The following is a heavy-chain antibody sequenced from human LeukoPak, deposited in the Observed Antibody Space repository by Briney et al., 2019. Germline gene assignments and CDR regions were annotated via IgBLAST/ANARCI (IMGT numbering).Heavy chain of an antibody. CDR2: INHSGST. Sequence: SETLSLTCAVYGGSFSGYYWSWIRQPPGKGLEWIGEINHSGSTNYNPSLKSRVTISVDTSKNQFSLKLSSVTAADTAVYYCARSTGYSSSWYWGLDAFDIWGRGTMVTVSS. D-gene: IGHD6-13*01. J-gene: IGHJ3*02. V-gene: IGHV4-34*01. CDR1: GGSFSGYY. CDR3: ARSTGYSSSWYWGLDAFDI.